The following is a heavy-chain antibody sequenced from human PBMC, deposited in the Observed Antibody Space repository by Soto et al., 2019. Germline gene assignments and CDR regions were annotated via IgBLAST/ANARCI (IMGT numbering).Heavy chain of an antibody. CDR2: IKQDGSEK. J-gene: IGHJ3*02. Sequence: GGSLRLSCAASGFILSTYWMSWVRQAPGKGLEWVANIKQDGSEKYYVDSVKGRFTISRDNAKNSLYLQMNSLRAEDTAVYYCAGDFTIWGQGTMVTVSS. CDR1: GFILSTYW. CDR3: AGDFTI. V-gene: IGHV3-7*01.